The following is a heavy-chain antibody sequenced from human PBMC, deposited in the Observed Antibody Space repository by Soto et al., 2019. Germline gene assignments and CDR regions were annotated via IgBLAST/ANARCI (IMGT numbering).Heavy chain of an antibody. J-gene: IGHJ4*02. CDR1: GFTFSSYA. V-gene: IGHV3-23*01. CDR2: ISGSGGST. Sequence: GGSLRLSCAASGFTFSSYAMSWVRQAPGKGLEWVSAISGSGGSTYYAYSVKGRFTISIDNSKNTLDLQMNSLRAEDTAVYYCANFPASGYCSGGSCFYFDNWGQGTLVTVSS. D-gene: IGHD2-15*01. CDR3: ANFPASGYCSGGSCFYFDN.